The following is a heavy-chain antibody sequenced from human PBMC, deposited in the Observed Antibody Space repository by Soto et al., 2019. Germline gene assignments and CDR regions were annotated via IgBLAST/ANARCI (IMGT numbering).Heavy chain of an antibody. CDR1: GFTFSSYA. V-gene: IGHV3-23*01. CDR3: AKDPGLRYFDWLAGTSWFDP. CDR2: ISGSGGST. Sequence: EVQLLESGGGLVQPGGSLRLSCAASGFTFSSYAMSWVRQAPGKGLEWVSAISGSGGSTYYADSVKGRFTISRDNPKNTLYLQMNSLRAEDTAVYYCAKDPGLRYFDWLAGTSWFDPWGQGTLVTVSS. D-gene: IGHD3-9*01. J-gene: IGHJ5*02.